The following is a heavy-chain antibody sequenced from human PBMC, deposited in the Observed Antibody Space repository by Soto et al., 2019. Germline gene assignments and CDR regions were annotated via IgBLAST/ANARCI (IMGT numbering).Heavy chain of an antibody. CDR2: TNPNSGNA. Sequence: GASVKVSCKASGYTFTSYDINWVRQATGQGLEWMGWTNPNSGNASYAQKFQGRVTMTRNKSISTAYMELSSLRSEDTAVYYCAREGSKITMVPNWFDPWGQGTLVTVSS. CDR1: GYTFTSYD. CDR3: AREGSKITMVPNWFDP. J-gene: IGHJ5*02. V-gene: IGHV1-8*01. D-gene: IGHD3-10*01.